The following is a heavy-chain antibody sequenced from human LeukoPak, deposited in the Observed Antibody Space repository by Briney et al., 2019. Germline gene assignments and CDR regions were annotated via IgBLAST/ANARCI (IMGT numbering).Heavy chain of an antibody. Sequence: SETLSLTCIVSGGSISSSSYYWGWIRQPPGKGLEWIGSTYYRGNTYYNPSLKSRVTISIDTSKNQFSLKLTSVTAADTAVYYCARGKRGYSSSWYDYWGQGTLVTVSS. V-gene: IGHV4-39*01. CDR1: GGSISSSSYY. J-gene: IGHJ4*02. D-gene: IGHD6-13*01. CDR2: TYYRGNT. CDR3: ARGKRGYSSSWYDY.